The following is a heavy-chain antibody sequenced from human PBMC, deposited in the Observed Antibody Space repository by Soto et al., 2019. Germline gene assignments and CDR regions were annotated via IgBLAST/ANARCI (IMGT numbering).Heavy chain of an antibody. V-gene: IGHV4-59*01. Sequence: QVQLQESGPGLVKPSETLSLTCTVSGGSISSYYWSWIRQPPGKGLEWIGYIYYSGSTNYNPSLKSRITISVDTSKNQSSLKLSSVTAADTAVYYCARRWGNSLDYWGQGTLVTVSS. CDR2: IYYSGST. J-gene: IGHJ4*02. CDR1: GGSISSYY. CDR3: ARRWGNSLDY. D-gene: IGHD2-8*02.